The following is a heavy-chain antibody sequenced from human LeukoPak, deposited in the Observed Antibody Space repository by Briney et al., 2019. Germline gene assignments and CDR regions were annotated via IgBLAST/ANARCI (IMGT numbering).Heavy chain of an antibody. CDR3: ASYYGGISGAFDI. CDR1: GGSVSSGSYY. D-gene: IGHD4-23*01. Sequence: SETLSLTCTVSGGSVSSGSYYWSWIRQPPGKGLEWIGYIYYSGSTNYNPSLKSRVTISVDTSKNQFSLKLSSVTAADTAVYYCASYYGGISGAFDIWGQGTMVTVSS. CDR2: IYYSGST. J-gene: IGHJ3*02. V-gene: IGHV4-61*01.